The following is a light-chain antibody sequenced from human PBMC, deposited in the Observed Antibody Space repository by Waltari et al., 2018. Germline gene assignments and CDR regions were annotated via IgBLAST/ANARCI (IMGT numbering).Light chain of an antibody. CDR1: QSVGNN. Sequence: EVVMTQSPATLSVSPGERVTLFCRASQSVGNNVAWYQQKPGQAPRLLIYVASTRATGVPDRFSGSGSGTEFTLTVTSPQSEDFAVYYCQQYDNWPPLTFGGGTKVDLK. CDR3: QQYDNWPPLT. CDR2: VAS. J-gene: IGKJ4*01. V-gene: IGKV3-15*01.